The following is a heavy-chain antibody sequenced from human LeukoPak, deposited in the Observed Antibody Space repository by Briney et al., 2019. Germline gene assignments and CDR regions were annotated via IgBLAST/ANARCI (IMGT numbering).Heavy chain of an antibody. CDR2: ISGSGDNT. J-gene: IGHJ4*02. V-gene: IGHV3-23*01. Sequence: GGSLRLSCAASGFTFSSYAMSWDRQAPGKGLEWVSGISGSGDNTYYADSVKGRFTISRDNSKNTLYVQVNSLGTEDTAAYYCAKGSYYDSSGSFYFDYWGQGTLVTVSS. CDR1: GFTFSSYA. CDR3: AKGSYYDSSGSFYFDY. D-gene: IGHD3-22*01.